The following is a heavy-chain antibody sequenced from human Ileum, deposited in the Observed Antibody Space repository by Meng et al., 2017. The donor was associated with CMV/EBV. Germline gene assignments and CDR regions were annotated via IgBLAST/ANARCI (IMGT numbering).Heavy chain of an antibody. D-gene: IGHD3-10*01. V-gene: IGHV3-74*03. J-gene: IGHJ4*02. CDR1: GSIPSTFW. Sequence: VHMVESGGGSVQPGGSMNLSCAVSGSIPSTFWLDWVRKVLGKGPVWVSRVHSSGSMETYEDSVKGRFTASRDNTKNTFYLQMNSLRDEDTAVYYCVMLPPGFWGQGTLVTVSS. CDR2: VHSSGSME. CDR3: VMLPPGF.